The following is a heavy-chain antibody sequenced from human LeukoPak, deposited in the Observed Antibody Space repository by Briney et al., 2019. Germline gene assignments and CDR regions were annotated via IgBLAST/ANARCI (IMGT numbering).Heavy chain of an antibody. CDR1: GFTFSTYA. Sequence: PGRSLRLSCAASGFTFSTYAMHWVRQGPGKGLEWVAVITYDGSDKYYADSVKGRFTISRDNSKNTVYLQMNSLRAEDTAVYYCARVPYGSGTYTDYWGRGTLVTVSS. CDR3: ARVPYGSGTYTDY. J-gene: IGHJ4*02. V-gene: IGHV3-30-3*01. D-gene: IGHD3-10*01. CDR2: ITYDGSDK.